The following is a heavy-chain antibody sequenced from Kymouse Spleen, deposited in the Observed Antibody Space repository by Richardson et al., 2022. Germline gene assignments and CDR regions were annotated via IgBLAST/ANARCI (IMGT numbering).Heavy chain of an antibody. CDR2: IYYSGST. J-gene: IGHJ4*02. CDR3: ARHYYGSGSLFDY. Sequence: QLQLQESGPGLVKPSETLSLTCTVSGGSISSSSYYWGWIRQPPGKGLEWIGSIYYSGSTYYNPSLKSRVTISVDTSKNQFSLKLSSVTAADTAVYYCARHYYGSGSLFDYWGQGTLVTVSS. CDR1: GGSISSSSYY. V-gene: IGHV4-39*01. D-gene: IGHD3-10*01.